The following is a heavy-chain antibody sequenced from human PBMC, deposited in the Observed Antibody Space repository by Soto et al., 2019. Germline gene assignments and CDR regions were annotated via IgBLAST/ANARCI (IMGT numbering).Heavy chain of an antibody. CDR3: ARGTGTSWFDP. CDR2: INSNSGGT. J-gene: IGHJ5*02. CDR1: GYTFTANY. Sequence: ASLKVSCKASGYTFTANYIHWVRQAPGQGLEWMGWINSNSGGTKYAQNFQGRVTLTRDTPISTVYMDLSRLISDDTAVYYCARGTGTSWFDPWGQGTLVTVSS. V-gene: IGHV1-2*02. D-gene: IGHD1-7*01.